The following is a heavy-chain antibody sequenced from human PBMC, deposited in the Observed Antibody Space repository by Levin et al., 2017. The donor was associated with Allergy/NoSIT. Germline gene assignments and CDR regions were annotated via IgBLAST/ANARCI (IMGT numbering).Heavy chain of an antibody. CDR1: GFTFSSYA. CDR2: ISGSGSRT. V-gene: IGHV3-23*01. Sequence: GESLKISCAASGFTFSSYAASWVRQAPGKGLEWVSGISGSGSRTYYADSVKGRFTISRDHSKNTQYLQMNSLRAEDTAVDYCAKSPYGYVWGNYRIPYDDWGQGTLVTVSS. CDR3: AKSPYGYVWGNYRIPYDD. J-gene: IGHJ4*02. D-gene: IGHD3-16*02.